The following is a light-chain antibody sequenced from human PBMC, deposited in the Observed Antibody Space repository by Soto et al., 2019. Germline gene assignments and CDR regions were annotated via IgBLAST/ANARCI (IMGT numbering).Light chain of an antibody. CDR1: SSDVGDYNY. Sequence: QSVLTQPASVSGSPGQSITISCTGTSSDVGDYNYVSWHQQHPGKAPKLMIYDVSDRPSGVSNRFSGSKSGNTAPLTISGLHADHEAYYYCPSYTSSRTLVFGGGTKLTVL. J-gene: IGLJ3*02. CDR2: DVS. CDR3: PSYTSSRTLV. V-gene: IGLV2-14*03.